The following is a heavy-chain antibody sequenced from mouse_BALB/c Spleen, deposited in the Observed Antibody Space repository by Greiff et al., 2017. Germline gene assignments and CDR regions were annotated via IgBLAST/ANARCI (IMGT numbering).Heavy chain of an antibody. CDR2: ISSGGGST. Sequence: DVHLVESGGGLVKPGGSLKLSCAASGFAFSSYDMSWVRQTPEKRLEWVAYISSGGGSTYYPDTVKGRFTISRDNAKNTLYLQMSSLKSEDTAMYYCARHIPTMVVAPYAMDYWGQGTSVTVSS. D-gene: IGHD1-1*01. V-gene: IGHV5-12-1*01. J-gene: IGHJ4*01. CDR1: GFAFSSYD. CDR3: ARHIPTMVVAPYAMDY.